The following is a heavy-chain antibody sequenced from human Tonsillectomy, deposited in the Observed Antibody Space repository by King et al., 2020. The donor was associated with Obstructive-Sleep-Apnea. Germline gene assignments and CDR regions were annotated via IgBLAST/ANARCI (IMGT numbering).Heavy chain of an antibody. CDR1: GFPFRDYA. CDR2: ISSEGNKK. J-gene: IGHJ4*02. D-gene: IGHD3-10*01. CDR3: ARDSVYSPMSGSYYNLLFDS. V-gene: IGHV3-30*04. Sequence: VQLVESGGGVVHPGTSLRLSCAAFGFPFRDYAMHWVRQTPDKGLEWLTVISSEGNKKFYVDSVKGRFTISRDNSKSTLFLQMNSLRPEDTAVYYCARDSVYSPMSGSYYNLLFDSWGQGALVTVSS.